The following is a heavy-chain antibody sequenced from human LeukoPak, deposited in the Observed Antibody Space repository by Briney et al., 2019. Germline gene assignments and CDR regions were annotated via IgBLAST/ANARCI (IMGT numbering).Heavy chain of an antibody. CDR2: INPNSGGT. D-gene: IGHD1-26*01. Sequence: ASVKVSCKASGYTFTGYYMHWVRQAPGQGLEWMGWINPNSGGTNYAQKFQGRVAMTRDTSISTAYMELSRLRSDDTAVYYCARAPQSRWEGENWFNPWGQGTLVTVSS. V-gene: IGHV1-2*02. CDR1: GYTFTGYY. J-gene: IGHJ5*02. CDR3: ARAPQSRWEGENWFNP.